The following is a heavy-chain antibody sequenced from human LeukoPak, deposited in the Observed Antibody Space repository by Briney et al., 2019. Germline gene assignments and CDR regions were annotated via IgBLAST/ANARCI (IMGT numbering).Heavy chain of an antibody. CDR2: ISSSSSTI. Sequence: PGGSLRLSCAASGFTFSSYSMNWVRQAPGKGLEWVSYISSSSSTIYYADSAKGRFTISRDNAKNSLYLQMNSLRAEDTAVYYCARDAGGYCSGGSCYPTSAVVDYYYGMDVWGQGTTVTVSS. J-gene: IGHJ6*02. CDR1: GFTFSSYS. D-gene: IGHD2-15*01. V-gene: IGHV3-48*01. CDR3: ARDAGGYCSGGSCYPTSAVVDYYYGMDV.